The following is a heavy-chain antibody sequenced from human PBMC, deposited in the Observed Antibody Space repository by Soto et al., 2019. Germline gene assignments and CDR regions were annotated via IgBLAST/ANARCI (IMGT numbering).Heavy chain of an antibody. CDR3: ARYGSGSYSY. CDR2: IYWDDDK. Sequence: QITLKESGPTLVKPTQTLTLTCTFTGFSLSTSGVGVGWIRQPPGKALQGLALIYWDDDKRYSPSLKSRLTITKDPSKNPVVLTMTTMDPVDTGTYDCARYGSGSYSYWGQGTLVTVSS. D-gene: IGHD3-10*01. V-gene: IGHV2-5*02. J-gene: IGHJ4*02. CDR1: GFSLSTSGVG.